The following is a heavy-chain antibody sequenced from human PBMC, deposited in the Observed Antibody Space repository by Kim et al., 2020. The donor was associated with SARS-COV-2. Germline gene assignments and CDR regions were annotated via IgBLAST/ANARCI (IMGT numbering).Heavy chain of an antibody. D-gene: IGHD1-1*01. CDR1: GDSVSSNSAA. CDR3: ARATKESSPGWFDP. V-gene: IGHV6-1*01. J-gene: IGHJ5*02. CDR2: TYYRSKWYT. Sequence: SQTLSLTCAISGDSVSSNSAAWNWIRQSPSRGLEWLGRTYYRSKWYTDYAVSVRSRITISPDTSKNQFSLQLNSVTPEDTAIYYCARATKESSPGWFDPWGQGTLVTVSS.